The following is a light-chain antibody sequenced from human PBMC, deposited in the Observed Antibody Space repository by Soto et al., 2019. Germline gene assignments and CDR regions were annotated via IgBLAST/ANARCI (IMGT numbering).Light chain of an antibody. CDR2: KAS. Sequence: DSRISQSPSTLSASVGDRVTITCRASQSISDWLAWYQQRSGKAPKLLIYKASSLQSGVPPRFSGSGSGTEFTLTISSLQPDDFATYYCQQYNRFPYTFGQGTKLEIK. J-gene: IGKJ2*01. V-gene: IGKV1-5*03. CDR1: QSISDW. CDR3: QQYNRFPYT.